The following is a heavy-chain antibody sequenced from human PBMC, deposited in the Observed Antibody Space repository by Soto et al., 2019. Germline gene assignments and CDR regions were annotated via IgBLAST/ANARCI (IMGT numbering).Heavy chain of an antibody. CDR2: IIPLTETP. CDR3: AIGTRLCWTCAF. J-gene: IGHJ4*02. Sequence: QVQVVQSGAEVKKPGSSVKVSCKASGGTCSNYAISWVRQAPGHGLEWVGGIIPLTETPVYAQTVQGRLTITADEITSAASMELSSLRSGDTAVYYVAIGTRLCWTCAFWGEGSLVTVSS. V-gene: IGHV1-69*01. D-gene: IGHD1-1*01. CDR1: GGTCSNYA.